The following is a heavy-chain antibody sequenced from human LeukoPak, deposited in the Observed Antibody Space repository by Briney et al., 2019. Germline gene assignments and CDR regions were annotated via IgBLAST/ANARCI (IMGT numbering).Heavy chain of an antibody. D-gene: IGHD3-3*01. J-gene: IGHJ5*02. CDR1: GGSISSSSYY. CDR2: IYYSGST. Sequence: SETLSLTCTVSGGSISSSSYYWGWIRQPPGKGLEWIGSIYYSGSTYYNPSLKSRVTISVDTSKNQFSLKLSSVTAADTAVYYCARHFYDFWSGSFPWFDPWGQGTLVTVSS. CDR3: ARHFYDFWSGSFPWFDP. V-gene: IGHV4-39*01.